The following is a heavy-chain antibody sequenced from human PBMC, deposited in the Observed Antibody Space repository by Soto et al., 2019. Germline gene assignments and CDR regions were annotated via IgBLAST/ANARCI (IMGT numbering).Heavy chain of an antibody. V-gene: IGHV3-23*01. CDR1: GFTFSSYA. D-gene: IGHD6-19*01. CDR3: AKALWKDSSGWKYFDY. J-gene: IGHJ4*02. Sequence: GESLRLSCAASGFTFSSYAMSWVRQAPGKGLEWVSAISGSGGSTYYADSVTGRFTISGDNFKNTVYLKMNSLRAEDTAVYYCAKALWKDSSGWKYFDYWGQGTLVTVSS. CDR2: ISGSGGST.